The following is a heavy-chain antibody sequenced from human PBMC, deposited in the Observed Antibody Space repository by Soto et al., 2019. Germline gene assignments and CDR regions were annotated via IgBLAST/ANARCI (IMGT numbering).Heavy chain of an antibody. CDR3: AKVPPALIAVAAGDAFDI. V-gene: IGHV3-23*01. D-gene: IGHD6-19*01. CDR1: GFTFSSYA. Sequence: EVQLLESGGGLVQPGGSLRLSCAASGFTFSSYAMSWVRQAPGKGLEWVSAISGSGGSTYYADSVKGRFTISRDNSKNTLYLQMNSLRAEDTAVYYCAKVPPALIAVAAGDAFDIWGQGTMVTVSS. J-gene: IGHJ3*02. CDR2: ISGSGGST.